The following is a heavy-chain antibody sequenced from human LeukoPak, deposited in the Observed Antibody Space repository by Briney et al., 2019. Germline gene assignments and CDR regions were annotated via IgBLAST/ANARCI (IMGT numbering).Heavy chain of an antibody. J-gene: IGHJ4*02. CDR3: AKDRITMIVVVISLLAYDY. V-gene: IGHV3-23*01. CDR1: GFAFNSYA. CDR2: ISGSGGST. D-gene: IGHD3-22*01. Sequence: GGSLRLSCAASGFAFNSYAMSWVRQAPGKGLEWVSAISGSGGSTYYADSVKGRFTISRDNSKNTLYLQMNSLRAEDTAVYYCAKDRITMIVVVISLLAYDYWGQGTLVTVSS.